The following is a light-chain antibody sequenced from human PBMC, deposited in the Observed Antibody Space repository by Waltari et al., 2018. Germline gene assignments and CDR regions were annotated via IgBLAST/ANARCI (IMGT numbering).Light chain of an antibody. CDR3: QHYLRLPVT. CDR1: QSVGRT. Sequence: EIVLTQSPGTLSLSPGQTATLSCRASQSVGRTLAWYQQKSGRAPSLLIYGASIRGTGIPDRFSGSGSGTDFSLTIREVEPEDFAVYHCQHYLRLPVTFGQGTKVEI. J-gene: IGKJ1*01. CDR2: GAS. V-gene: IGKV3-20*01.